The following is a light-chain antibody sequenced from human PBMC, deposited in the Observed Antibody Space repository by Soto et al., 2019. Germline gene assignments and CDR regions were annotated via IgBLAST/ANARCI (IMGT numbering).Light chain of an antibody. CDR2: GAS. J-gene: IGKJ4*01. CDR1: QSAGNF. V-gene: IGKV3-20*01. CDR3: QHFGSSTLT. Sequence: EIVMTQSPATLSVSPGETASLSCRASQSAGNFLAWYQQKPGQAPRLLIYGASSRATGIPDRFSGSGSGTDFTLTISRLEPEDFAVYYCQHFGSSTLTFGGGTKVDIK.